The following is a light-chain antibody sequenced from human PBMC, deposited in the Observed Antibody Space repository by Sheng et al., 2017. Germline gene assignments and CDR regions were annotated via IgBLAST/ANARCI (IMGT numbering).Light chain of an antibody. CDR3: QQHYSIPYT. CDR2: WAS. V-gene: IGKV4-1*01. Sequence: DIQMTQSPSSVSASVGDRVTITCRASQGISSWLAWYQQKPGQPPKLLIYWASTRESGVPDRFSGSGSGTDFTLTVSSLQAEDVAVYYCQQHYSIPYTFGQGTKLEIK. CDR1: QGISSW. J-gene: IGKJ2*01.